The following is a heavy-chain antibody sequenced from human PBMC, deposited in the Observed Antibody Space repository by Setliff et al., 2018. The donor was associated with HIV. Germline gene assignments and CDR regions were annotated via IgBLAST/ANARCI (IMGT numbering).Heavy chain of an antibody. V-gene: IGHV5-51*01. D-gene: IGHD6-6*01. CDR2: IYPDDSDA. CDR3: ARRPSSYNWFDP. J-gene: IGHJ5*02. Sequence: GESLKISCKGSGYSFGDYWIGWVRQTPEKGLEWMGNIYPDDSDAEYNPSFEGHVTMSVDKSITTVYLQWTSLKSSDTAIYYCARRPSSYNWFDPWGQGTLVTVSS. CDR1: GYSFGDYW.